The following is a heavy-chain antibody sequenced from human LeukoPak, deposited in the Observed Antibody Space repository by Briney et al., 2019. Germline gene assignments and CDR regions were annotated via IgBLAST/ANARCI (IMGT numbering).Heavy chain of an antibody. CDR2: ISLSGST. D-gene: IGHD4-17*01. CDR3: ARSQFYGDYAERLLEYFQH. V-gene: IGHV4-31*03. J-gene: IGHJ1*01. Sequence: PSETLSLTCTVSGGSISGGAYYWTWIRQHPGKGLDWVGSISLSGSTYCRPSLKSRLTMSVDTSKNQFSLKLSSVTAADTAVYYCARSQFYGDYAERLLEYFQHWGQGTLVTVSS. CDR1: GGSISGGAYY.